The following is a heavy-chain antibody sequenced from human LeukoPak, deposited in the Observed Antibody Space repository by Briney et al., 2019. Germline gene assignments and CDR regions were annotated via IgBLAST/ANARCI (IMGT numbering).Heavy chain of an antibody. J-gene: IGHJ1*01. CDR3: ARQDSSGDYPFQH. CDR1: GGSISSSSYY. D-gene: IGHD3-22*01. Sequence: PSETLSLTCTVSGGSISSSSYYWGWIRQPPGKGLEWIGSIYYSGSTNYNPSLKSRVTISVDTSKNQFSLKLSSVTAADTAVYYCARQDSSGDYPFQHWGQGTLVTVSS. V-gene: IGHV4-39*07. CDR2: IYYSGST.